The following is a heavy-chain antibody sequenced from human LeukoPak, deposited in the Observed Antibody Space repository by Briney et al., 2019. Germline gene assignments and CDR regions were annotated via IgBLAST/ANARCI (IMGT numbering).Heavy chain of an antibody. Sequence: QSGGSLRLSCAASGFSFSSYWMHWVRQAPGKGLVWVSRINSDGSSIDYADSVKGRFTISRDNAKNTVNLQMNSLRGEDTAVYYCARYASRGYFESRGYSLFDYWGQGTLVTVSS. J-gene: IGHJ4*02. D-gene: IGHD3-22*01. CDR1: GFSFSSYW. CDR3: ARYASRGYFESRGYSLFDY. V-gene: IGHV3-74*01. CDR2: INSDGSSI.